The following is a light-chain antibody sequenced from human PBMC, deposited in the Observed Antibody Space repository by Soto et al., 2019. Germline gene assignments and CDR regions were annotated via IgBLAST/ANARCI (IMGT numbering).Light chain of an antibody. CDR2: SAS. Sequence: EIVLTQSPGTLSLSPGERGTLSCMASQNLGTLYLAWFQQKSGQAPRLLIYSASRRATGVPARFSGSGSGTEFTLTISSLQSEDVSVYFCQHYNFWPHTFGQGTKVDI. V-gene: IGKV3-15*01. J-gene: IGKJ2*01. CDR3: QHYNFWPHT. CDR1: QNLGTLY.